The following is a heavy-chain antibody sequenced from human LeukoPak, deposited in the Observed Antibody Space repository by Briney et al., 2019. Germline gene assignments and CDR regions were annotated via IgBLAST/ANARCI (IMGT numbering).Heavy chain of an antibody. V-gene: IGHV4-59*01. CDR1: GGSISGYY. J-gene: IGHJ6*03. CDR3: TRGSIAYYYMDV. D-gene: IGHD3-22*01. Sequence: SETLSLTCTVSGGSISGYYWSWIRQPPGEGLEWIGYIYNSGNTNYNPSLKSRVTISVDTSKNQFSLKLTSVTAADTAVYYCTRGSIAYYYMDVWGKGTTVTISS. CDR2: IYNSGNT.